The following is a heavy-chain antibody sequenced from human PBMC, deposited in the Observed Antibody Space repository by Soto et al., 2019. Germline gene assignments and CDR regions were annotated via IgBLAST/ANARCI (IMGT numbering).Heavy chain of an antibody. CDR2: ISAYNGNT. CDR1: GYTFTSYG. V-gene: IGHV1-18*04. D-gene: IGHD1-20*01. Sequence: ASVKVSCNASGYTFTSYGIIWVRQAPGQGLEWMGWISAYNGNTNYAQKLQGRVTLTTDTSTSTAYMELRSLRSDDTAVYYCARDNWNDVRFDYWGQGTMVNVSS. J-gene: IGHJ4*02. CDR3: ARDNWNDVRFDY.